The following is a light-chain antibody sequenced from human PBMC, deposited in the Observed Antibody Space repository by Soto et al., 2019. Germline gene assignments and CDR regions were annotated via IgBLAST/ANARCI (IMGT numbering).Light chain of an antibody. CDR1: QSVRAN. V-gene: IGKV3-15*01. CDR3: QQYNGWPRT. J-gene: IGKJ1*01. Sequence: EILMTQSPATLSVSPGERATLSCRATQSVRANLAWYQHKPGQAPRLLIYGASIRATGISTRFSGSGSGTEFTLTISGLQSEDFAVYFCQQYNGWPRTFGQGTKVEI. CDR2: GAS.